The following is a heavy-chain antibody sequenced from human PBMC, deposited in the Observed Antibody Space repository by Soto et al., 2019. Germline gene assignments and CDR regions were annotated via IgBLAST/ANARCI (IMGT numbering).Heavy chain of an antibody. CDR1: GGSFSGYY. CDR2: INHSGST. D-gene: IGHD2-8*02. J-gene: IGHJ4*02. Sequence: SETLSLTCAVYGGSFSGYYWSWIRQPPGKGLEWIGEINHSGSTNYNPSLKSRVTISVDTSKNQFSLKLSSVTAADTAVYYCARLVQYFDYWGQGTLVTVSS. CDR3: ARLVQYFDY. V-gene: IGHV4-34*01.